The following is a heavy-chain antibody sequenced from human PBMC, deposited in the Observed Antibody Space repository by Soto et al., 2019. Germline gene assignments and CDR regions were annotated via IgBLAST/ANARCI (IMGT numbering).Heavy chain of an antibody. D-gene: IGHD6-13*01. Sequence: PSETLSLTCTVSGGSISSSSYYWGWIRQPPGKGLEWIGSIYYSGSTYYNPSLKSRVTISVDTSKNQFSLKLSSVTAADTAVYYCARLVIAAAGTGYYGMDVWGQGTTVTVSS. J-gene: IGHJ6*02. CDR2: IYYSGST. CDR1: GGSISSSSYY. CDR3: ARLVIAAAGTGYYGMDV. V-gene: IGHV4-39*01.